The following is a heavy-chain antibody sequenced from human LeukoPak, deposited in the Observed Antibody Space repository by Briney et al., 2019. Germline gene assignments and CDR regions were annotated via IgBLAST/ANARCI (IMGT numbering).Heavy chain of an antibody. CDR2: ISNDGSNK. V-gene: IGHV3-30*18. CDR1: GFIFNIYG. CDR3: AKDKYDTSGIFDY. D-gene: IGHD3-22*01. Sequence: GGSLRLSCAFSGFIFNIYGLHWVRQTPGKGLEWVTVISNDGSNKYYTDSVKGRFTISRDSAKDTLYLHMNSLRPEDTAVYFCAKDKYDTSGIFDYWGQGTLVTVSS. J-gene: IGHJ4*02.